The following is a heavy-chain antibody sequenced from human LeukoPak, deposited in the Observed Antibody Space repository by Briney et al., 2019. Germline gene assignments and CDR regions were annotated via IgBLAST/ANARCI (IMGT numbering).Heavy chain of an antibody. J-gene: IGHJ4*02. V-gene: IGHV4-4*07. CDR3: AGRMGFDY. CDR1: GGSISSYY. Sequence: PSETLSLTCTVSGGSISSYYWSWIRQPAGKGLDWIGRIYTSGSTNYNPSLKSRVTMSVDTSKNQFSLKLSSVTAADTVVSSRAGRMGFDYWAREPWSPSPQ. D-gene: IGHD1-26*01. CDR2: IYTSGST.